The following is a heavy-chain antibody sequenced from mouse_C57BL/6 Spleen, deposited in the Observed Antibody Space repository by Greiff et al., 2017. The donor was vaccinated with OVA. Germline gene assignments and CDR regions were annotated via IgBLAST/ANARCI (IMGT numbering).Heavy chain of an antibody. CDR1: GYTFTDYN. V-gene: IGHV1-22*01. Sequence: VQLQQSGPELVKPGASVKMSCKASGYTFTDYNMHWVKQSHGKSLEWIGYINPNNGGTSYNQKFKGKATLTVNKSSSTAYMELRSLTSEDSAVYYGERDGGDSSGYSYAMDYWGQGTSVTVSS. J-gene: IGHJ4*01. CDR3: ERDGGDSSGYSYAMDY. D-gene: IGHD3-2*02. CDR2: INPNNGGT.